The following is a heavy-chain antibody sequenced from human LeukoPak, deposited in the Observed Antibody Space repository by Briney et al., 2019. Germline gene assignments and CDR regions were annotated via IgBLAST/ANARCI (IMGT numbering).Heavy chain of an antibody. CDR1: GFTFTSSA. D-gene: IGHD1-14*01. CDR2: IVVGSGNT. CDR3: AADDAGHTPLGEPTGKFDP. J-gene: IGHJ5*02. V-gene: IGHV1-58*02. Sequence: SVKVSCKASGFTFTSSAMQWVRQARGQHLEWIGWIVVGSGNTNYAQKFQERVTITRDMSTSTAYMELSSLRSEDTAVYYCAADDAGHTPLGEPTGKFDPWGQGTLVTVSS.